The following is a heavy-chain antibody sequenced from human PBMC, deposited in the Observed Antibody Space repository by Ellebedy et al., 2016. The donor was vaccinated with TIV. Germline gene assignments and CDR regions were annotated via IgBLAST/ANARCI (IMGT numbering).Heavy chain of an antibody. V-gene: IGHV3-33*01. Sequence: GESLKISCEASGFTFSSFGMHWVRQAPGKGLEWVAVIWYDGSTQYSADSVKGRFTISRDNSKNTLFLQMNGLRAEDTAVYYCARDRRAFRASMDVWGQGTTVTVSS. CDR1: GFTFSSFG. CDR3: ARDRRAFRASMDV. J-gene: IGHJ6*02. D-gene: IGHD3-10*01. CDR2: IWYDGSTQ.